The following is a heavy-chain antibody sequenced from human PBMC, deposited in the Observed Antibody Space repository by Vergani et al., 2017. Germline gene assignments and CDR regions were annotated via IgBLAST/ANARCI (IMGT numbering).Heavy chain of an antibody. CDR3: ARSPLRGVIAYYFDC. J-gene: IGHJ4*02. CDR2: IIPIFGTA. V-gene: IGHV1-69*06. D-gene: IGHD3-10*01. Sequence: QVQLVQSGAEVKKPGSSVKVSCKASGGTFSSYAISWVRQAPGQGLEWMGGIIPIFGTANYAQKFQGRVTITANKSTSTAYMELSSLRSEDTAVYYCARSPLRGVIAYYFDCGGQGTLVTVSS. CDR1: GGTFSSYA.